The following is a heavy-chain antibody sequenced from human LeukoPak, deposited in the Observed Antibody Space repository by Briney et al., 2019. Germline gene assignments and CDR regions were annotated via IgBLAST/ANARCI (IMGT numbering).Heavy chain of an antibody. Sequence: ASVKVSCKVSGYTLTELSMHWVRQAPGKGLEWMGGFDPEDGETIYAQKFQGRVTMTEDTSTDTAYMELSSLRSEDTAVCYCATTTSITIFGGYWGQGTLVTVSS. CDR3: ATTTSITIFGGY. D-gene: IGHD3-3*01. J-gene: IGHJ4*02. CDR1: GYTLTELS. V-gene: IGHV1-24*01. CDR2: FDPEDGET.